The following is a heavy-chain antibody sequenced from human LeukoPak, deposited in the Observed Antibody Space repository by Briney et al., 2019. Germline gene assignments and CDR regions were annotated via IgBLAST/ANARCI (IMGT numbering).Heavy chain of an antibody. CDR1: GYTFTSYG. CDR2: ISAYNGNT. CDR3: ARDRYYGDYVYTSPDY. D-gene: IGHD4-17*01. Sequence: ASVKVSCKASGYTFTSYGISWVRQAPGQGLEWMGWISAYNGNTNYAQKLQGRVTMTTDTSTSTAYMEPRSLRSDDTAVYYCARDRYYGDYVYTSPDYWGQGTLVTVSS. J-gene: IGHJ4*02. V-gene: IGHV1-18*01.